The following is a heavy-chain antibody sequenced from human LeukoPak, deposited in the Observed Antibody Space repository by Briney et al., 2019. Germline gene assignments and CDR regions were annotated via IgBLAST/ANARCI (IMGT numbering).Heavy chain of an antibody. CDR1: GFTFSNAW. CDR3: TTEAYDGSGYYQYY. J-gene: IGHJ4*02. CDR2: IKSKTDGGTT. Sequence: PGGSLRLSCAASGFTFSNAWMSWVRQAPGKGLEWVGRIKSKTDGGTTDYAAPVKGRFTISRDDSKNTLYLQMNSLKTEDTAVYYCTTEAYDGSGYYQYYWGQGTLVTVSS. V-gene: IGHV3-15*01. D-gene: IGHD3-22*01.